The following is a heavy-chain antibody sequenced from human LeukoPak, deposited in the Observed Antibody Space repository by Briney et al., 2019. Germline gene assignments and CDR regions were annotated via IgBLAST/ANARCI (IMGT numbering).Heavy chain of an antibody. J-gene: IGHJ4*02. Sequence: GASVKVSCKASGYTFTGYYMHWVRQAPAQGLEWMGWINPNSGGTNYAQKFQGRVTMTRYTSISTAYMELSRLRSDDTAVYYCARDYGDYVDYWGQGTLVTVSS. CDR2: INPNSGGT. D-gene: IGHD4-17*01. CDR1: GYTFTGYY. V-gene: IGHV1-2*02. CDR3: ARDYGDYVDY.